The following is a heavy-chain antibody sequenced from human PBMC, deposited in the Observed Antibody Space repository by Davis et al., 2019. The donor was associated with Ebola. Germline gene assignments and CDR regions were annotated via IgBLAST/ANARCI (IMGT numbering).Heavy chain of an antibody. CDR2: IGPAGDP. CDR3: VRGTVGRGSYYYGYMDV. V-gene: IGHV3-13*05. D-gene: IGHD1-26*01. Sequence: GESLKISCAASGFSFSGHDMHWVRQATGKGLEWVSVIGPAGDPYYPGSVEGRFIISRENAKNSLYLQMNTLRVEDTAVYYCVRGTVGRGSYYYGYMDVWGKGTTVTVSS. J-gene: IGHJ6*03. CDR1: GFSFSGHD.